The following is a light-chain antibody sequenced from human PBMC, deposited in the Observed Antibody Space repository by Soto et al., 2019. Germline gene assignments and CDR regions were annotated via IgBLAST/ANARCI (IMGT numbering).Light chain of an antibody. V-gene: IGLV2-14*03. Sequence: QSVLTQPASVSGSPGQSITISCTGTSSDVVGYDYVSWYQQHPGKAPKLMIYDVSNRPSGVSNRFSGSKSDNTASLTISGLQAEDEADYYCNSYTSSGSLGGVFGYGTKVTVL. CDR1: SSDVVGYDY. CDR3: NSYTSSGSLGGV. J-gene: IGLJ1*01. CDR2: DVS.